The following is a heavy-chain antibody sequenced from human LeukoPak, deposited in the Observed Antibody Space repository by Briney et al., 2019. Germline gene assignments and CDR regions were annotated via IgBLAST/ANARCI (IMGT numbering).Heavy chain of an antibody. V-gene: IGHV3-7*03. CDR1: GFTSRIYW. Sequence: GGSLRLSCVTSGFTSRIYWMNWVRQAPGKGLEWVANIKPDGNEQYYVDSVKGRFTISRDNAKNSLYLQMNSLGAEDTAVYYCARENKAFEYWGQGTLVTVSP. J-gene: IGHJ4*02. D-gene: IGHD1/OR15-1a*01. CDR2: IKPDGNEQ. CDR3: ARENKAFEY.